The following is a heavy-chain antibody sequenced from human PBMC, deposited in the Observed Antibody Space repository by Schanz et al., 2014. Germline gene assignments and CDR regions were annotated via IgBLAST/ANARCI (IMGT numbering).Heavy chain of an antibody. D-gene: IGHD6-19*01. V-gene: IGHV1-69*02. CDR1: GYTFVSYS. J-gene: IGHJ6*02. CDR2: IMPLRGIG. Sequence: QVQLVQSGAEVKKPGASVKVSCKASGYTFVSYSMHWVRQVPGQGLEWLGRIMPLRGIGNNAWKFQDRLTITADKSMNITYMELSSLGTEDTAVYYCTRLRRADPNGFDVWGQGTTVAVS. CDR3: TRLRRADPNGFDV.